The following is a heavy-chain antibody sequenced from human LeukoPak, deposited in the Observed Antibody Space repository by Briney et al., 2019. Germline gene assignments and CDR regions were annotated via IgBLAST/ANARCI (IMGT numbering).Heavy chain of an antibody. CDR3: ARLVDTAMVTPSDY. D-gene: IGHD5-18*01. Sequence: PGASVKVSCKASGYTFTSYGISWVRQAPGQGLEWTGWISAYNGNTNYAQKLQGRVTMTTDTSTSTAYMELRSLRSDDTAVYYCARLVDTAMVTPSDYWGQGTLVTVSS. V-gene: IGHV1-18*01. J-gene: IGHJ4*02. CDR1: GYTFTSYG. CDR2: ISAYNGNT.